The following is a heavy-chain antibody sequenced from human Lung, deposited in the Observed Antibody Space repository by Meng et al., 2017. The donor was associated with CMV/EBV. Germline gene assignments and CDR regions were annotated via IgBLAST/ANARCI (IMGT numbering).Heavy chain of an antibody. Sequence: SCAASGFTFSSYSMNWVRQAPGKGLEWVSSISSSSSYIYYADSVKGRFTISRDNAKNSLYLQMNSLRAEDTAVYYCARDPIITMVGGVIFVANAFDIWXQGTMVTV. CDR3: ARDPIITMVGGVIFVANAFDI. J-gene: IGHJ3*02. V-gene: IGHV3-21*01. CDR1: GFTFSSYS. D-gene: IGHD3-10*01. CDR2: ISSSSSYI.